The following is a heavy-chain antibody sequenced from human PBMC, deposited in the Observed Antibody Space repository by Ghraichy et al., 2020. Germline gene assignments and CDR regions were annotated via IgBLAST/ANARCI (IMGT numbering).Heavy chain of an antibody. V-gene: IGHV4-39*01. D-gene: IGHD4-17*01. Sequence: SETLSLTCTVSGGSISTSSFYWGWIRQPPGKGLEWLGSFFYAGRTYYTPSLKSRVTVSVDSSKNQFSLKLSSVTAADTAVYYCARHNGDPLRHGGRPHYNYGIDVWRPGPTVTVPS. CDR3: ARHNGDPLRHGGRPHYNYGIDV. CDR1: GGSISTSSFY. J-gene: IGHJ6*02. CDR2: FFYAGRT.